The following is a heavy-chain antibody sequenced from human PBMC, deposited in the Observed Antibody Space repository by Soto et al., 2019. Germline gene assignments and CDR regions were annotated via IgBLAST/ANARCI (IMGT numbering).Heavy chain of an antibody. Sequence: SETLSLTCAVSGGSISSSNWWSWVRQPPGKGLEWIGEIYHSGSTNYNPSLKSRVTISVDKSKNQFSLKLSSVTAADTAVYYCGGWGACSSTSCYEAFDIWGQGTMVT. CDR3: GGWGACSSTSCYEAFDI. CDR1: GGSISSSNW. D-gene: IGHD2-2*01. J-gene: IGHJ3*02. V-gene: IGHV4-4*02. CDR2: IYHSGST.